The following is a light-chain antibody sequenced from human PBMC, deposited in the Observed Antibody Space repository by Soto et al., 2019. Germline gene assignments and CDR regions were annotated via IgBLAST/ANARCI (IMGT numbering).Light chain of an antibody. Sequence: EIVMTQSPATLSVSPGERATLSCRASQSVRDNLAWYEQTPGQPPRLLIYGTSTRDTGIPARFICSGAGPACTRTISSLQSEDFEVDSCRQYNNWPLTFGGGTQVDIK. CDR1: QSVRDN. CDR3: RQYNNWPLT. V-gene: IGKV3-15*01. J-gene: IGKJ4*01. CDR2: GTS.